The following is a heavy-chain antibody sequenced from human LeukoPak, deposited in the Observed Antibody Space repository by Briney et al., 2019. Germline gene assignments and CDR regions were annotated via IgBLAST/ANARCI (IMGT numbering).Heavy chain of an antibody. J-gene: IGHJ4*02. CDR3: ARGPTVTNPFDY. D-gene: IGHD4-17*01. CDR2: ISPSGSA. V-gene: IGHV4-4*07. CDR1: GGSISSYY. Sequence: SETLSLTCTVSGGSISSYYWNWIRQPAGKGLEWIGRISPSGSADYNPSLKSRVTMSVDTSKNLFSLKLSSVTAADTAIYYCARGPTVTNPFDYWGQGTLVTVSS.